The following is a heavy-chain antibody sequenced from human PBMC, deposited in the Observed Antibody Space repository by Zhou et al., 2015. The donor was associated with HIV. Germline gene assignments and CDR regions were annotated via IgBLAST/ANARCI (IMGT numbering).Heavy chain of an antibody. CDR1: GFTFSGYT. CDR2: ISSSSSYI. CDR3: ARRDRLPDNWYFDL. V-gene: IGHV3-21*01. J-gene: IGHJ2*01. Sequence: EVQVVESGGRLGAAWGGSLRLSCVGSGFTFSGYTINWVRQAPGKGLEWVSSISSSSSYIYYTDSVKGRFTISRDNAKNSLYLQMNSLRAEDTAIYYCARRDRLPDNWYFDLWGRGTLVTVSS.